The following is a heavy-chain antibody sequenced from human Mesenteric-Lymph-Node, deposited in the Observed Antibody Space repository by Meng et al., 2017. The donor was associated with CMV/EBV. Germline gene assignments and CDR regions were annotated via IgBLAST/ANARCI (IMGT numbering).Heavy chain of an antibody. CDR3: ARDHLTIFGVVITGGYGMDV. CDR1: GFTFSSYS. J-gene: IGHJ6*02. D-gene: IGHD3-3*01. V-gene: IGHV3-48*04. CDR2: ISSSSSTI. Sequence: ETLSLTCAASGFTFSSYSMNWVRQAPGKGLEWVSYISSSSSTIYYADSVKGRFTISRDNAKNSLYLQMNSLRAEDTAVYYCARDHLTIFGVVITGGYGMDVWGQGTTVTVSS.